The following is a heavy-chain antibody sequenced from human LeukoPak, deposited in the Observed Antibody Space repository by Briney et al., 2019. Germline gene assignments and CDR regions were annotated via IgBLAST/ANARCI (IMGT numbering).Heavy chain of an antibody. D-gene: IGHD4-11*01. Sequence: GGSLRLSCAVSGFTVSSNYMSWARQAPGKGLEWVSVIYSDGRTYYADSAKGRFTISRDNSKNTLYLQMNSLRAEDTAVYYCARGGNYSPFDYWGQGTLVTVSS. V-gene: IGHV3-53*01. CDR3: ARGGNYSPFDY. CDR1: GFTVSSNY. J-gene: IGHJ4*02. CDR2: IYSDGRT.